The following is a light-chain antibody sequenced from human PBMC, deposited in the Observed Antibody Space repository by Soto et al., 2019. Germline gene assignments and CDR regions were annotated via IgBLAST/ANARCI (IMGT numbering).Light chain of an antibody. CDR3: SSYAGSYILAV. Sequence: QSALAQPRSVSGSPGQSVTLSFTGTSSDVGGYDFVSWYQQYPGKAPKLIIYDVTKRTSGVPDRFSGSKSGNSASLTISGLQAEDEADYDCSSYAGSYILAVFGGGTKLTVL. CDR1: SSDVGGYDF. CDR2: DVT. J-gene: IGLJ3*02. V-gene: IGLV2-11*01.